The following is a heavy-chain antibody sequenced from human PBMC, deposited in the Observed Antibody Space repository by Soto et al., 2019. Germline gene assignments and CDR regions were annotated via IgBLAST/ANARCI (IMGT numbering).Heavy chain of an antibody. Sequence: GGSLRLSCAASGFTFSSYAMHWVRQAPGKGLEWVAVISYDGSNKYYADSVKGRFTISRDNSKNTLYLQMNSLRAEDTAVYYCAREGNGNDLFDYWGQGTLVTVSS. CDR2: ISYDGSNK. D-gene: IGHD1-20*01. CDR3: AREGNGNDLFDY. CDR1: GFTFSSYA. J-gene: IGHJ4*02. V-gene: IGHV3-30-3*01.